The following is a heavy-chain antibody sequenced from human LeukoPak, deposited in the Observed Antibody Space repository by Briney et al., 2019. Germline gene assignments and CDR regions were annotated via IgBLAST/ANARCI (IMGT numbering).Heavy chain of an antibody. V-gene: IGHV3-21*04. Sequence: GGSLRLSCAASGFTFSSYSMNWVRQAPGKGLEWVSSISSSSSYIYYADSVKGRFTISRDNAKNSLYLQMNSLRAEDTAVYYCAKSDPMIVVVSAYYFDYWGQGTLVTVSS. CDR2: ISSSSSYI. D-gene: IGHD3-22*01. J-gene: IGHJ4*02. CDR3: AKSDPMIVVVSAYYFDY. CDR1: GFTFSSYS.